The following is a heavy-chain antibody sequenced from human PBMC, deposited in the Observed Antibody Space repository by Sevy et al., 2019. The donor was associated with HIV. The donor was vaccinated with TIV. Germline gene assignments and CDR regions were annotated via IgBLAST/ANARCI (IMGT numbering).Heavy chain of an antibody. D-gene: IGHD3-22*01. CDR1: GFTFSNYA. CDR3: AKDVNKWLCFDN. CDR2: ISDTGRTT. Sequence: GGSLRLSCAASGFTFSNYAMSWVRQAPGKGLEWVSAISDTGRTTFYADSVKGRFTISRDNSKRTLYLEMDSLRPDDTAVYYCAKDVNKWLCFDNWGQGTLVTVSS. V-gene: IGHV3-23*01. J-gene: IGHJ4*02.